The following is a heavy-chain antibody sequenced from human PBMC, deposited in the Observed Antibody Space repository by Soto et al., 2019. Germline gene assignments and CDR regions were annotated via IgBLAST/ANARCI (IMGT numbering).Heavy chain of an antibody. J-gene: IGHJ3*02. Sequence: SQTLSLTCGISGNSVSSITAAWSWIRQSPSRGLEWLGRTYFRSKWYNDYAVSVKSRININADTSKNQFSLQLNSVTPEDTAVYFCTGINCGLPSTDAFDIWGQGTMVTVSS. V-gene: IGHV6-1*01. D-gene: IGHD2-21*01. CDR1: GNSVSSITAA. CDR3: TGINCGLPSTDAFDI. CDR2: TYFRSKWYN.